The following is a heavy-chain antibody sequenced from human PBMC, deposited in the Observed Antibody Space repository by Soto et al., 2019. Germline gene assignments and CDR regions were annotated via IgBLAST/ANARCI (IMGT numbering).Heavy chain of an antibody. V-gene: IGHV4-30-2*01. CDR1: GGSITSGGYS. CDR3: ARDFDY. CDR2: IYHSGST. Sequence: SETLSLTCAVSGGSITSGGYSWSWIRQPPGKGLEWIGCIYHSGSTSYNPSLKSRVTISVDRSKNQFSLKLSSLTAADTAVYYCARDFDYWGQGTLVTVSS. J-gene: IGHJ4*02.